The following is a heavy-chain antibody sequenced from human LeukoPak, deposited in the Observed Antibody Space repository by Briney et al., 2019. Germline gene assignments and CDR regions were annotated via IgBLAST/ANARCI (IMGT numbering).Heavy chain of an antibody. D-gene: IGHD1-26*01. J-gene: IGHJ4*02. V-gene: IGHV1-69*13. CDR3: ARGGVGATTGLFDY. CDR1: GGTFSSYA. CDR2: IIPIFGTA. Sequence: SVKVSCKASGGTFSSYAISWVRQAPGQGLEWMGGIIPIFGTANYAQKFQGRVTITADESTSTAYTELSSLRSEDTAVYYCARGGVGATTGLFDYWGQGTLVTVSS.